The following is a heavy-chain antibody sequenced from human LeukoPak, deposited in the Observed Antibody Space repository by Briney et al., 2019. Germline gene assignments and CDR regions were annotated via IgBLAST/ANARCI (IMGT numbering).Heavy chain of an antibody. CDR2: IKQDGSEK. CDR1: GFTFSRYW. V-gene: IGHV3-7*01. D-gene: IGHD3-3*01. Sequence: GGSLRLSCAASGFTFSRYWMIWVRQAPGKGLEWVANIKQDGSEKYYVDSVKGRFTISRDNAKNSLYLQMNSLRAEDTAVYYCARDAAYYDFWSGYYLDYWGQGTLVTVSS. J-gene: IGHJ4*02. CDR3: ARDAAYYDFWSGYYLDY.